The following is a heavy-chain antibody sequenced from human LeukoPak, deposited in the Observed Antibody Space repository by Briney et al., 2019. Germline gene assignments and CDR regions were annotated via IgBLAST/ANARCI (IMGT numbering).Heavy chain of an antibody. CDR3: ARVQQQLLPFDY. Sequence: KPSETLSLTCSVSGGSISSNYWSWIWQPPGKGLEWIGNIYYSGITNYNPSLKSRVTISVDTSKNQFSLKLSSVTAADTAVYYCARVQQQLLPFDYWGQGIQVTVSS. J-gene: IGHJ4*02. V-gene: IGHV4-59*01. CDR1: GGSISSNY. D-gene: IGHD6-13*01. CDR2: IYYSGIT.